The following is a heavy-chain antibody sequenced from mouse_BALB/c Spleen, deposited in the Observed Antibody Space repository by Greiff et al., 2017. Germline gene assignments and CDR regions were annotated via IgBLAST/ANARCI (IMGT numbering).Heavy chain of an antibody. CDR1: GFSLTSYG. D-gene: IGHD4-1*01. Sequence: VKLMESGPDLVAPSQSLSITCTVSGFSLTSYGVHWVRQPPGKGLEWLVVIWSDGSTTYNSAPKSRLSISKDNSKSQVFLKMNSLQTDDTAMYYCARHEGLTGYWYFDVWGAGTTVTVSS. J-gene: IGHJ1*01. CDR3: ARHEGLTGYWYFDV. V-gene: IGHV2-6-2*01. CDR2: IWSDGST.